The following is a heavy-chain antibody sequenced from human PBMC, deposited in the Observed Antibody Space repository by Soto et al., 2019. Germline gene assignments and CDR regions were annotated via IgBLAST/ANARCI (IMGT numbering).Heavy chain of an antibody. J-gene: IGHJ6*02. V-gene: IGHV4-39*01. Sequence: SETLSLTCTVSGGSISSSSYYWCWIRQPPGKGLEWIGSIYYSGSTYYNPSLKSRVTISVDTSKNQFSLKLSSVTAADTAVYYCARQAIQLWFGYYYGMDVWGQGTTVTVSS. CDR1: GGSISSSSYY. CDR3: ARQAIQLWFGYYYGMDV. CDR2: IYYSGST. D-gene: IGHD5-18*01.